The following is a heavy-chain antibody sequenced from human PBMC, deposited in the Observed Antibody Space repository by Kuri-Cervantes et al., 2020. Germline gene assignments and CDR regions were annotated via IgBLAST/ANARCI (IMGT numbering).Heavy chain of an antibody. CDR2: IIPIFGTA. CDR1: GGTFSSYA. D-gene: IGHD2-2*01. CDR3: ALGYCSRTSCLVIDY. Sequence: AVKVSCKASGGTFSSYAISWVRQAPGQGLEWMGGIIPIFGTANYAQKFQGRVTITTDKSTTTAYMELSSLRSEDTAVYDCALGYCSRTSCLVIDYWGQGTLVTVSS. J-gene: IGHJ4*02. V-gene: IGHV1-69*05.